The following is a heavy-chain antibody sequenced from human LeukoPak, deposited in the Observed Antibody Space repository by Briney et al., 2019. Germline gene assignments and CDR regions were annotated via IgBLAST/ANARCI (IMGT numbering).Heavy chain of an antibody. CDR2: ISSSGSTI. Sequence: GGSLRLSCAASGFTFSSYEMNCVRQAPGKGLEWVSYISSSGSTIYYADSVKGRFTISRDNAKNSLYLQMNSLRAEDTAVYYCARNCGGDCRSYGMDVWGQGTTVTVSS. J-gene: IGHJ6*02. D-gene: IGHD2-21*02. CDR3: ARNCGGDCRSYGMDV. CDR1: GFTFSSYE. V-gene: IGHV3-48*03.